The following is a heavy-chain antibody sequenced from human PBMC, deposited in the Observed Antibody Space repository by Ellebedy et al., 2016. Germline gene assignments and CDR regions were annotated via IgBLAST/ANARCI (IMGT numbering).Heavy chain of an antibody. J-gene: IGHJ4*02. CDR2: MNPNSGNT. V-gene: IGHV1-8*01. D-gene: IGHD6-13*01. CDR1: GYTFTSYD. CDR3: ARGRRAAAGTDY. Sequence: ASVKVSXXASGYTFTSYDINWVRQATGQGLEWMGWMNPNSGNTGYAQKFQGRVTMTRNTSISTAYMELSSLRSEDTAVYYCARGRRAAAGTDYWGQGTLVAVSS.